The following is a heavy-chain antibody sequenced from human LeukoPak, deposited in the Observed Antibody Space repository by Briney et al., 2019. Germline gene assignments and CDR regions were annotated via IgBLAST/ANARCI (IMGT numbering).Heavy chain of an antibody. CDR3: ARGPEWSGSPAY. J-gene: IGHJ4*02. CDR2: ISSRGSPI. D-gene: IGHD1-26*01. V-gene: IGHV3-48*03. CDR1: GLSFSNYE. Sequence: PGGSLRLSCETSGLSFSNYEMIWVRQAPGKGLEWVSYISSRGSPIVYSDSVKGRFTISIDNAKKSLYLQMYSLRAEDTAVYYCARGPEWSGSPAYWGQGTLVTVSS.